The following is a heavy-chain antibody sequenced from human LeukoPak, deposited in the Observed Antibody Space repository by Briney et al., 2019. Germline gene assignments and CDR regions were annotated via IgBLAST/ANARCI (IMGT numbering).Heavy chain of an antibody. D-gene: IGHD2-2*01. Sequence: GGSLRLSCAGSGFTFSSYWMSWVRQAPGKGLEWVANIRQDGNEKYYVDSVKGRFTISRDNAKKSLYLQMNSLRAEDTAVYYCATQPAAADVDYWGQRTLATVSS. CDR1: GFTFSSYW. J-gene: IGHJ4*02. CDR3: ATQPAAADVDY. V-gene: IGHV3-7*03. CDR2: IRQDGNEK.